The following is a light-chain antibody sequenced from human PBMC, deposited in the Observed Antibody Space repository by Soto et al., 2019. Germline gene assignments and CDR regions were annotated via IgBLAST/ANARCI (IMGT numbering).Light chain of an antibody. V-gene: IGLV4-60*02. Sequence: QLVLTQSSSASASLGSSVKLTCTLSSGHSSYIIAWHQQQPGKAPRYLMKLEGSGSYNKGSGVPDRFSGSSSGADRYFTISNLQFEDEADYYCETWDSNTRVFGTGTKLTVL. J-gene: IGLJ1*01. CDR2: LEGSGSY. CDR3: ETWDSNTRV. CDR1: SGHSSYI.